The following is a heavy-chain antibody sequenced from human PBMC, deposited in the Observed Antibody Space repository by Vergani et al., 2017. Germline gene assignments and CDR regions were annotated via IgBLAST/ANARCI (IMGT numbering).Heavy chain of an antibody. J-gene: IGHJ3*02. Sequence: QVQLVQSGAEVKKPGSSVKVSCKTSGGTFSSYAISWVRQAPGQGLEWTGRIIPIFVTANYAQKFQGRVTITADESTSTAYMELSSLRSEDTAVYYCAREHDYGDYYAFDIWDEATMVTVSS. CDR2: IIPIFVTA. CDR1: GGTFSSYA. D-gene: IGHD4-17*01. V-gene: IGHV1-69*13. CDR3: AREHDYGDYYAFDI.